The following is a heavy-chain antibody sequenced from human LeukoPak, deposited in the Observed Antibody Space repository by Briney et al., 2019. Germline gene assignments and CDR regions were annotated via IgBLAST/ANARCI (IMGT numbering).Heavy chain of an antibody. CDR2: INPNSGDT. CDR3: ARPYCSGDSCYSRFDY. V-gene: IGHV1-2*02. D-gene: IGHD2-15*01. CDR1: GYTFTGYY. J-gene: IGHJ4*02. Sequence: GASVKVSCKASGYTFTGYYMHWVRQAPGQGLEWMGWINPNSGDTNHAQKFQGRVTMTRDTSISTAYMELSRLRSDDTAVYYCARPYCSGDSCYSRFDYWGQGTLVTVSP.